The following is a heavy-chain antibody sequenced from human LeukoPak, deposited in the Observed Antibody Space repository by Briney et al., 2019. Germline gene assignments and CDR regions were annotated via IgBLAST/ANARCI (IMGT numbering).Heavy chain of an antibody. CDR1: GFTFSYCA. CDR2: ISGSAGST. J-gene: IGHJ4*02. Sequence: GVSLRLSCAASGFTFSYCAMSWVRQAPGKGLEWVSVISGSAGSTYYADSVRGRSTISRDNSRNTLFLQMNSLRDEDTAVYYCAKDMARYCSGGSCPRAFDYWGQGSLVTVSS. CDR3: AKDMARYCSGGSCPRAFDY. V-gene: IGHV3-23*01. D-gene: IGHD2-15*01.